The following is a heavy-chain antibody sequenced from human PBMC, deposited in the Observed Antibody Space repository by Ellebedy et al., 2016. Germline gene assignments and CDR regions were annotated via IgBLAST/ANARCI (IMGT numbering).Heavy chain of an antibody. J-gene: IGHJ4*02. CDR2: ISAYNGNT. CDR1: GYTFTSYG. V-gene: IGHV1-18*01. D-gene: IGHD3-16*02. Sequence: ASVKVSXXASGYTFTSYGISWVRQAPGQGLEWMGWISAYNGNTNYAQKLQGRVTMTTDTSTSTAYMELRSLRSDDTAVYYCARVGTYYDYVWGSYRSSYFDYWGQGNLVTVSS. CDR3: ARVGTYYDYVWGSYRSSYFDY.